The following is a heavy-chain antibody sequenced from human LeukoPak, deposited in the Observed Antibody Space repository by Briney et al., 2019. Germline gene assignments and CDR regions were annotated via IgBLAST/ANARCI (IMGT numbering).Heavy chain of an antibody. CDR2: ITDSPNYV. J-gene: IGHJ5*02. Sequence: KPGGSLRLSCAASGFTFTNSSMNWLRQAPGKGLEWVSSITDSPNYVEYADSVKGRFTISRDDAKNSLYLQMDSLRADDTAVYYCARDPYQLSWFDPWGQGTLVTVSS. D-gene: IGHD1-1*01. CDR1: GFTFTNSS. V-gene: IGHV3-21*01. CDR3: ARDPYQLSWFDP.